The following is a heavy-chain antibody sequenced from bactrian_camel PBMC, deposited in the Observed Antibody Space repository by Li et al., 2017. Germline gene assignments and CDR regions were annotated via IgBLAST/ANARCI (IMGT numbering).Heavy chain of an antibody. CDR3: AADAVSRLHGRPYFVDLADVTF. CDR1: GTSDGRDG. D-gene: IGHD2*01. V-gene: IGHV3-3*01. J-gene: IGHJ4*01. Sequence: HVQLVESGGGSVQAGGSLTLSCVVSGTSDGRDGACLGWFRQAPGKVREWVAVIGGGDGRSTYAGSAKGRFTVSRDSAKKTVYLQIDNPKPVDTAMYYCAADAVSRLHGRPYFVDLADVTFWGQGTQVTVS. CDR2: IGGGDGRS.